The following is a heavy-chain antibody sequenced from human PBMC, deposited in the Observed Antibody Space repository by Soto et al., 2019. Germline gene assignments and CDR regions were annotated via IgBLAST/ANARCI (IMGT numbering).Heavy chain of an antibody. Sequence: SETLSLTCVVSGASISRNSWWNWVRQPPGKGLEWIGEIYHTASTNYKPSLKGRVTISVDKSKNQFSLRLYSVTDADTAIYYCASRYGDYVFDYWGQGAPVTVSS. CDR1: GASISRNSW. J-gene: IGHJ4*02. CDR3: ASRYGDYVFDY. CDR2: IYHTAST. V-gene: IGHV4-4*02. D-gene: IGHD4-17*01.